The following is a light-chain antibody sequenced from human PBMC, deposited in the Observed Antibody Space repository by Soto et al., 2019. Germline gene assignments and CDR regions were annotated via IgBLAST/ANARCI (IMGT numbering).Light chain of an antibody. CDR2: GAS. CDR3: QQYNNWAGT. CDR1: QSVSSN. V-gene: IGKV3-15*01. Sequence: EIVLTQSPATLSLSTGERANLSCRASQSVSSNLAWYQQKPGQAPRLLIYGASTRATGIPARFSGSGSGTEFTLTISSLQSEDFAVYYCQQYNNWAGTFGQGTKVDI. J-gene: IGKJ1*01.